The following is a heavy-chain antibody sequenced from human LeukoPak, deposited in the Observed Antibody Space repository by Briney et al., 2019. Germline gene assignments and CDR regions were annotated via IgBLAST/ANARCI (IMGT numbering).Heavy chain of an antibody. D-gene: IGHD3-10*02. CDR2: INPNSGGT. CDR3: ARGGEVFGELVDWYFDL. V-gene: IGHV1-2*06. CDR1: GYTFTCYY. Sequence: GASVKVSCKASGYTFTCYYMHWVRQAPGQGLEWMGRINPNSGGTNYAQKFQGRVTMTRDTSISTAYMELSRLRSDDTAVYYCARGGEVFGELVDWYFDLWGRGTLVTVSS. J-gene: IGHJ2*01.